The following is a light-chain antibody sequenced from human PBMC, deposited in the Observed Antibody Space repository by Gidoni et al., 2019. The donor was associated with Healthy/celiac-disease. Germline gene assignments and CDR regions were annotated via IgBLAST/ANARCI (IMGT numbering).Light chain of an antibody. V-gene: IGKV3-20*01. CDR1: QSASSSY. CDR3: QQYGSSPTWT. Sequence: MVFTHSPVSLSSSPGDRGTLPCSPSQSASSSYLACYQQKPGQAPRRLIYGASSSATGLPDRFSGSGSGTDFTITISRLEHEDFAVYYCQQYGSSPTWTFGQXTKVEIK. J-gene: IGKJ1*01. CDR2: GAS.